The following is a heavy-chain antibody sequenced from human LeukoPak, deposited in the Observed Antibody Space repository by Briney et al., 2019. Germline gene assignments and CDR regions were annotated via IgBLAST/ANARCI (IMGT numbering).Heavy chain of an antibody. CDR1: GFIFSSYA. CDR3: ARQFVAARPHDY. CDR2: IKQDGSEK. V-gene: IGHV3-7*01. Sequence: GGSLRLSCAASGFIFSSYAMHWVRQAPGKGLEWVANIKQDGSEKYYVDSMKGRFTISRDNAKNSLYLQMNSLRAEDTAVYYCARQFVAARPHDYWGQGTLVTVSS. J-gene: IGHJ4*02. D-gene: IGHD6-6*01.